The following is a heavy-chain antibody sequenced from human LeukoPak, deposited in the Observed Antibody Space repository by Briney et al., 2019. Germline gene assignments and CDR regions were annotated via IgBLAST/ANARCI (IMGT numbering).Heavy chain of an antibody. CDR1: GFTFSSYG. CDR3: ARECLISSSSDY. CDR2: ISYDGSNK. Sequence: PGRSLRLSCAASGFTFSSYGMHWVRQAPGKGLEWVAVISYDGSNKYYADSVKGRFTISRDNSKNTLYLQMNSLRAEDTAVYYCARECLISSSSDYWGQGTLVTVSP. V-gene: IGHV3-30*03. J-gene: IGHJ4*02. D-gene: IGHD6-13*01.